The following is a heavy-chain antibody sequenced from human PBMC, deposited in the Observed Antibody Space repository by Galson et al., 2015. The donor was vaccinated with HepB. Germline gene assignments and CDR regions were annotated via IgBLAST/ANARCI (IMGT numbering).Heavy chain of an antibody. J-gene: IGHJ6*02. CDR2: ISGSGGST. V-gene: IGHV3-23*01. D-gene: IGHD3-10*01. Sequence: SLRLSCAASGFTFSNAWMNWVRQAPGKGLEWVSAISGSGGSTYYADSMKGRFTISRDNSKNTLYLQMNSLRAEDTAVYYCAKEKVRRVPTYYYYYGMDVWGQGTTVTVSS. CDR3: AKEKVRRVPTYYYYYGMDV. CDR1: GFTFSNAW.